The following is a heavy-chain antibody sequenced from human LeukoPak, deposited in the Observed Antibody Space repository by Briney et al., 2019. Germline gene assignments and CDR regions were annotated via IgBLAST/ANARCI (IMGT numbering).Heavy chain of an antibody. CDR2: ITPNSGGT. Sequence: GASVKVSCEASGYTFTGYYMHWGRQAPGQGLEWMGWITPNSGGTNYAQKFQGRVTMTRDTSISTAYMELSRLRSDDTAVYYCGREREFRGELQFSYYYYYMDVWGKGTTVTVSS. CDR3: GREREFRGELQFSYYYYYMDV. CDR1: GYTFTGYY. D-gene: IGHD1-26*01. V-gene: IGHV1-2*02. J-gene: IGHJ6*03.